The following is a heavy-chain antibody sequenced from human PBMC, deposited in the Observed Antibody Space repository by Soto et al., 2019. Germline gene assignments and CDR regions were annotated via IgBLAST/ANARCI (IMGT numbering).Heavy chain of an antibody. D-gene: IGHD6-19*01. CDR1: GGSISSYY. Sequence: SETLSLTCTVSGGSISSYYWSWIRQPPGKGLEWIGYIYYSGSTNYNPSLKSRVTISVDTSKNQFSLKLSSVTAADTAVYYCARLEPGIAVAVDYWGQGTLVTVSS. J-gene: IGHJ4*02. CDR3: ARLEPGIAVAVDY. V-gene: IGHV4-59*01. CDR2: IYYSGST.